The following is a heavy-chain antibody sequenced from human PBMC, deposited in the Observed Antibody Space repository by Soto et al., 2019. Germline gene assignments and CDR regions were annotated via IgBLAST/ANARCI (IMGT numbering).Heavy chain of an antibody. Sequence: VHLVESGGGVVQPGRSLRLSCAASGFTFSSYGMHWVRQAPGKGLEWVAVIWYDGSNKYYADSVKGRFTISRDNSKNTLYLQMNSLRAEDTAVYFCARGGYCSSTSCYWLVDYWGQGTLVTVSS. CDR1: GFTFSSYG. CDR3: ARGGYCSSTSCYWLVDY. V-gene: IGHV3-33*01. J-gene: IGHJ4*02. CDR2: IWYDGSNK. D-gene: IGHD2-2*01.